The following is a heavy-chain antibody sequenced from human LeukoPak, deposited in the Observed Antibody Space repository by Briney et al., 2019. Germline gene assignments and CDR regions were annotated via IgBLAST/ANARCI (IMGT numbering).Heavy chain of an antibody. CDR1: GFTFSSYW. Sequence: PGGSLRLSCAASGFTFSSYWMHWVRQVPGKGLVWVSRINPDGSKTNYADSVKGRFTVSRDNAKNSLYLQMNSLRTEDTAVYYCARDDRNWAWDFWGQGTLVAVSS. CDR2: INPDGSKT. CDR3: ARDDRNWAWDF. V-gene: IGHV3-74*01. J-gene: IGHJ4*02. D-gene: IGHD1-14*01.